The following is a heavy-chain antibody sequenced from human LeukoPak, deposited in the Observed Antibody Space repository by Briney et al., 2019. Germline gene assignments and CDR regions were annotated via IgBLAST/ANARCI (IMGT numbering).Heavy chain of an antibody. CDR1: GFTFSSYW. CDR3: ARDYSATGSFDY. Sequence: PGGSLRLSCAASGFTFSSYWMNWVRQAPGKGLEWVANINQDGSVKYYVDSVKDRFTISRDNAKNSLYLQMNSLRADDTAVYYCARDYSATGSFDYWGQGTLVTVSS. D-gene: IGHD3-10*01. V-gene: IGHV3-7*04. J-gene: IGHJ4*02. CDR2: INQDGSVK.